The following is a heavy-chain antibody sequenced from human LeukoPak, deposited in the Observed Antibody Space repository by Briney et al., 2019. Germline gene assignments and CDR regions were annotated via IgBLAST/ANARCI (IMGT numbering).Heavy chain of an antibody. J-gene: IGHJ4*02. V-gene: IGHV4-34*01. CDR1: GGSFSGYY. CDR3: ARVACSGYYPTDY. D-gene: IGHD3-3*01. CDR2: INHSGST. Sequence: SETLSLTCAVYGGSFSGYYWSWIRQPPGKGLEWIGEINHSGSTNYNPSLKSRVTISVDTSKNQFSLKLSSVTAADTAVYYCARVACSGYYPTDYWGQGTLVTVSS.